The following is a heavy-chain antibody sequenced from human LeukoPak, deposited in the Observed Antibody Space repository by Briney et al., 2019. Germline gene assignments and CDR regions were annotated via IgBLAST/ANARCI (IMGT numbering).Heavy chain of an antibody. V-gene: IGHV3-66*02. CDR3: ARETAAGTGEYFQH. J-gene: IGHJ1*01. Sequence: GGSLRLSCAASGFTVSSNYMSWVRQAPGKGLEWVSVIYSGGSTYYADSVKGRFTISRDNSKNTLYLQMNSLRAGDTAVYYCARETAAGTGEYFQHWGQGTLVTVSS. CDR2: IYSGGST. CDR1: GFTVSSNY. D-gene: IGHD6-13*01.